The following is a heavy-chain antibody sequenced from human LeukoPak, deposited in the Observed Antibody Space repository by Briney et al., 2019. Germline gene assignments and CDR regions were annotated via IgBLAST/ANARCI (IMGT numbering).Heavy chain of an antibody. CDR3: ARWYSSSWAFDY. CDR2: IYYSGST. Sequence: SQTLSLTCTVSGGSISSGDYYWNWIRQPPGKGLEWIGYIYYSGSTYYNPSLKSRVTISVDTSKNQFSLKLSSVTAADTAVYYCARWYSSSWAFDYWGQGTLVTVSS. J-gene: IGHJ4*02. V-gene: IGHV4-30-4*01. D-gene: IGHD6-13*01. CDR1: GGSISSGDYY.